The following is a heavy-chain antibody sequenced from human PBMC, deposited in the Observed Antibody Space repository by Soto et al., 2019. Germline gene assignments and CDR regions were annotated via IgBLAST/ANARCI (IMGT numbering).Heavy chain of an antibody. D-gene: IGHD5-18*01. CDR3: ARTEWIQLWFDY. CDR1: GACISSGGYY. J-gene: IGHJ4*02. CDR2: IYYSGIS. V-gene: IGHV4-31*03. Sequence: QVQLLESGPGLVKPSQTLSLICNVSGACISSGGYYWSWIRQRPGGGLEWLGFIYYSGISHYNPSLKSRATISVDTSKNQFSLKLITVTAADTAVYYCARTEWIQLWFDYWGQGALVTVS.